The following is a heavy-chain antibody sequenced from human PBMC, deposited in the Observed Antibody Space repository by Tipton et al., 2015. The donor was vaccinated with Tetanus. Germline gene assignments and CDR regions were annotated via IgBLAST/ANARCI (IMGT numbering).Heavy chain of an antibody. CDR1: GYSSIGYY. CDR3: ARDQLDH. V-gene: IGHV1-18*01. J-gene: IGHJ4*02. Sequence: QVQLVQSGAEVKKPGASLKVSCKASGYSSIGYYIHWVRQAPGQGLEWMGWISGYNGNTNFTQKFQGRLTMTRDTSTSTAYMELRRLRSDDTAVYFCARDQLDHGGQGTLVTVSS. CDR2: ISGYNGNT.